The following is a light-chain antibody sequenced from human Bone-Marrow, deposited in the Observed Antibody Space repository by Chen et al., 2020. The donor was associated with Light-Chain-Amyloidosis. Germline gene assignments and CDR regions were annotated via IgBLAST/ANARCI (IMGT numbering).Light chain of an antibody. CDR2: GAY. V-gene: IGKV3-15*01. CDR1: QNVNNN. Sequence: EIVLTQSPATLSVSPGERAILSCRASQNVNNNLAWYQQKPGQAPRLLIYGAYTRATGIPARFSGAGSGTEFTLTISSMQSEDFAIYYCQQFDKGPRTFGQGTKVEIK. CDR3: QQFDKGPRT. J-gene: IGKJ1*01.